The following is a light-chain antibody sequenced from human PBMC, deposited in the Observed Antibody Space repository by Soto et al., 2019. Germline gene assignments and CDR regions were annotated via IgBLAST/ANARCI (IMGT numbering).Light chain of an antibody. Sequence: QSALTQPASVSGTPGQSITISCTGTISDIGGYNYVSCYQQFPGKAPKLIIVEVSDRPSGVSDRFSGYKSGNTASLTISGLHADDDAYYYGSSYTNLNSYNLFGGGTQLTVL. J-gene: IGLJ7*01. CDR2: EVS. V-gene: IGLV2-14*01. CDR1: ISDIGGYNY. CDR3: SSYTNLNSYNL.